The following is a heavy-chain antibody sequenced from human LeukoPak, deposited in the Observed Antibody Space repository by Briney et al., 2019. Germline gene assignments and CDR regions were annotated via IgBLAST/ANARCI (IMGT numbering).Heavy chain of an antibody. CDR1: GFTFSSYS. V-gene: IGHV3-21*01. CDR3: ARDVGDSSGIDY. D-gene: IGHD3-22*01. Sequence: GSLRLSCAASGFTFSSYSMNWVRQAPGKGLEWVSSISSSGSYIYYADSVKGRFTISRDNAKNSLYLQMNSLRAEDTAVYYCARDVGDSSGIDYWGQGTLVTVSS. CDR2: ISSSGSYI. J-gene: IGHJ4*02.